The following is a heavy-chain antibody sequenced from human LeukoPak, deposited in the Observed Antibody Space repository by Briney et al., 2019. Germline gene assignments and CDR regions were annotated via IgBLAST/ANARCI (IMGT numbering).Heavy chain of an antibody. Sequence: ASVKVSCKVSGYTFTELSMHWVRQAPGKGLEWMGGFDPEDGETIYAQKFQGRVTMTEDTSTDTAYMELSSLRSEDTAVYYCATEVHSGWYFDYWGQGTLVTVSS. CDR3: ATEVHSGWYFDY. CDR1: GYTFTELS. D-gene: IGHD6-19*01. CDR2: FDPEDGET. V-gene: IGHV1-24*01. J-gene: IGHJ4*02.